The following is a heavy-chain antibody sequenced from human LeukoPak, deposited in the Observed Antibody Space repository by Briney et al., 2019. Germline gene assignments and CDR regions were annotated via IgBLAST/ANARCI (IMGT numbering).Heavy chain of an antibody. D-gene: IGHD2/OR15-2a*01. Sequence: GGSPRLSCAASGNYWMHWVRQAPGKGLVWVSHINSDGSWTSYADSVEGRFTISKDNAKNTVYLQMNNLRAEDTAVYYCVSFYETYWGRGTLVTVSS. CDR3: VSFYETY. V-gene: IGHV3-74*01. CDR1: GNYW. CDR2: INSDGSWT. J-gene: IGHJ4*02.